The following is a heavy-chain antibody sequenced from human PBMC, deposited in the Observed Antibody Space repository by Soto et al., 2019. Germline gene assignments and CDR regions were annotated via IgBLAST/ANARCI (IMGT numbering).Heavy chain of an antibody. J-gene: IGHJ4*02. D-gene: IGHD2-15*01. CDR1: GGSISSYY. CDR3: ARADYCSGGSCTNFDY. Sequence: SETLSLTCTVSGGSISSYYWSWIRQPPGKGLEWIGYIYYSGSTNYNPSLKSRVTISVDTSKNQFSLKLSSVTAADTAVYYCARADYCSGGSCTNFDYWGQGTLVTVSS. CDR2: IYYSGST. V-gene: IGHV4-59*01.